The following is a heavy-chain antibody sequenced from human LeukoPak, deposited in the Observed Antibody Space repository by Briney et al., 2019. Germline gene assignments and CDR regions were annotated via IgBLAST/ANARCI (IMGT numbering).Heavy chain of an antibody. V-gene: IGHV3-48*01. J-gene: IGHJ4*02. Sequence: PGGSLRLSCTASGFTFSSYSMNWVRQAPGKGLEWVSYINSSSSTIYYADSVKGRFTISRDNAKNSLYLQMNSLRAEDTAVYYCARSLTYYYDSSGYYPYYFDYWGQGTLVTVSS. D-gene: IGHD3-22*01. CDR3: ARSLTYYYDSSGYYPYYFDY. CDR2: INSSSSTI. CDR1: GFTFSSYS.